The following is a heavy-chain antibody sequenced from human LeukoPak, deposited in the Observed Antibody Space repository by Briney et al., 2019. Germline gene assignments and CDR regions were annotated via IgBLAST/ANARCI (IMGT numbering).Heavy chain of an antibody. D-gene: IGHD5-12*01. J-gene: IGHJ5*02. V-gene: IGHV3-48*03. CDR3: AVSNGGYGP. Sequence: GGSLRLSCGASGFTFSSYEMTWVRQAPGKGLEWVSYISGSGEYIYYAGSVKGRFTISRDNAKNTLFLQMNSLRAEDTAVYFCAVSNGGYGPWGQGALVTVSS. CDR1: GFTFSSYE. CDR2: ISGSGEYI.